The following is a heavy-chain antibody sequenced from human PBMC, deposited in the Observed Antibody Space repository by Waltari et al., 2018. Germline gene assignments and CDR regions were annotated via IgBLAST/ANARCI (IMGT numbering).Heavy chain of an antibody. CDR2: ICGSGGST. CDR1: GFTFSSSA. V-gene: IGHV3-23*04. Sequence: EVQLVASGGGLVQPGGSLRLYCAASGFTFSSSAMSWVSQAPGKGLEWVSAICGSGGSTYYADSVKGRFTISRDNSKNTLYLQMNSLRAEDTAVYYCAKAAYCSGRNWFDPWGQGTLVTVSS. D-gene: IGHD3-10*01. J-gene: IGHJ5*02. CDR3: AKAAYCSGRNWFDP.